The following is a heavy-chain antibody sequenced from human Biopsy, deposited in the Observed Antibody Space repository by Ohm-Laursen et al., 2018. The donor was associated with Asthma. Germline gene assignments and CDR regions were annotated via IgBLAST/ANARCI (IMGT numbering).Heavy chain of an antibody. CDR1: GFVFSQCG. D-gene: IGHD3-22*01. J-gene: IGHJ3*02. Sequence: SLRLSCSASGFVFSQCGMHWVRQGPGKGLEWVALVSSDGHNKYYEDCVKGRFTISRDNSRNRLYLQINRLTVEDSAVYFCARQSGQDYGDSSGFDIWGQGTKVAVSS. CDR2: VSSDGHNK. CDR3: ARQSGQDYGDSSGFDI. V-gene: IGHV3-30*03.